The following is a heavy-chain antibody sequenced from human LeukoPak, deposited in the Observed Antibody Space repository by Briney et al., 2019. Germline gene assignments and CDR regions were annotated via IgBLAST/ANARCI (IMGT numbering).Heavy chain of an antibody. J-gene: IGHJ6*03. CDR3: ASLPLPAAKPHDYYYYYMDV. CDR2: MNPAGDNA. CDR1: GYTFTNYY. D-gene: IGHD2-2*01. V-gene: IGHV1-8*01. Sequence: ASVKVSCKASGYTFTNYYISWVRQATGQGLEWMGWMNPAGDNAGYAQKFQGRMTLTRDTSVSTVYMELSSLRSEDTAVYYCASLPLPAAKPHDYYYYYMDVWGKGTTVTVSS.